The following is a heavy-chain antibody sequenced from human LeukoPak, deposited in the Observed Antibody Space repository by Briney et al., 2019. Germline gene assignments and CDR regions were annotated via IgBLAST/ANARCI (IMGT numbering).Heavy chain of an antibody. CDR2: IRSRPASYAT. CDR1: GFAFSSSA. V-gene: IGHV3-73*01. D-gene: IGHD3-22*01. Sequence: PGGSLKLSCAASGFAFSSSAMNWVRQASGKGLEWLGRIRSRPASYATAYVASVRGRFTISRDNSKNTLYLQMNSLRAEDTAVYYCAKDSSSYDWGYMDVWGKGTTVTISS. J-gene: IGHJ6*03. CDR3: AKDSSSYDWGYMDV.